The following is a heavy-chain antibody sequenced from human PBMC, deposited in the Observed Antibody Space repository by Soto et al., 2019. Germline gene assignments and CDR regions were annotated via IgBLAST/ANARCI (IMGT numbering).Heavy chain of an antibody. CDR2: IYPGDSDT. CDR3: AICYDTSDFTPIPYYFGY. D-gene: IGHD3-22*01. V-gene: IGHV5-51*01. J-gene: IGHJ4*02. CDR1: GYSFTSYW. Sequence: PGESRKVSCKDSGYSFTSYWIGWVRQMLGKGLEWMGIIYPGDSDTRNSPSFQGQVTISADKSLSTAYLQWSSLKASDTAMYYCAICYDTSDFTPIPYYFGYWDQGTLLTVSS.